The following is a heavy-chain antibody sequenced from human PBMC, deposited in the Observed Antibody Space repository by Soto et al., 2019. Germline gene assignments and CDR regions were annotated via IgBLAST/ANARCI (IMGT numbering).Heavy chain of an antibody. J-gene: IGHJ4*02. CDR1: GFTFSSYG. V-gene: IGHV3-33*01. Sequence: QVQLVESGGGVVQPGRSLRLSCAASGFTFSSYGMQWVRQAPGKGLEWVAVIWYDGSNKYYADSVKGRFTISRDNSKNTLYLQMNSLRAEDTAVYYCARAPGVRGVIKIGYWGQGTLVTVSS. CDR3: ARAPGVRGVIKIGY. D-gene: IGHD3-10*01. CDR2: IWYDGSNK.